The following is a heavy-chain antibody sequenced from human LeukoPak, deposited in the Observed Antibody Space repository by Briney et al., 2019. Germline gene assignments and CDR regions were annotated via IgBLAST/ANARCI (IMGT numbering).Heavy chain of an antibody. D-gene: IGHD3-10*01. CDR1: GYTLTSYG. CDR3: ARDPAFRGAQMEY. CDR2: ISGYNGNT. J-gene: IGHJ4*02. Sequence: ASVKVSCKASGYTLTSYGFSWVRQAPGQALEWMGWISGYNGNTNYAQNLQGRVTMTIDTSTSTAYMELRSLRSDDTAVYYCARDPAFRGAQMEYWGQGTLVTVSS. V-gene: IGHV1-18*01.